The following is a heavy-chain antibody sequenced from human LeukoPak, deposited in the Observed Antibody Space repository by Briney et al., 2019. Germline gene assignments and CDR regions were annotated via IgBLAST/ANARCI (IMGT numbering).Heavy chain of an antibody. CDR1: GGSISSGGYY. J-gene: IGHJ4*02. CDR2: IYTSGST. D-gene: IGHD5-12*01. Sequence: SETLSLTCTVSGGSISSGGYYWSWIRQHPGKGLEWIGRIYTSGSTNYNPSLKSRVTMSVDTSKNQFSLKLSSVTAADTAVYYCARLGGGYDYDRDQDYWGQGTLVTVSS. V-gene: IGHV4-61*02. CDR3: ARLGGGYDYDRDQDY.